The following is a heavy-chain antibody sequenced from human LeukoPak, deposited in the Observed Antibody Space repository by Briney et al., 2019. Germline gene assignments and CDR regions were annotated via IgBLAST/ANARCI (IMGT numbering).Heavy chain of an antibody. CDR3: ARGSWPNDAFDV. V-gene: IGHV3-66*01. Sequence: GGSLRLSCAASGFTVSDNYMSWVRQAPGKGLEWVSVIYSGGTTYYADSVKGRFTISRDNSKNTLYLQMNSLRAEDTAVFYCARGSWPNDAFDVWGQGTMVTVSS. J-gene: IGHJ3*01. CDR2: IYSGGTT. CDR1: GFTVSDNY.